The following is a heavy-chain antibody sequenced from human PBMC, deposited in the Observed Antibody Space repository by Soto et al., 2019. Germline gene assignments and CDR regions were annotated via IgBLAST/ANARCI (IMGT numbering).Heavy chain of an antibody. CDR3: AATLIAAAGTGHYYGMDV. J-gene: IGHJ6*02. D-gene: IGHD6-13*01. Sequence: SVKVSCKASGFTFTSSAVQWVRQARGQRLEWIGWTVVGSGNTNYAQKFQERVTITRDMSTTTAYMELSSLRSEDTAVYYCAATLIAAAGTGHYYGMDVWGQGTTVTVSS. V-gene: IGHV1-58*01. CDR2: TVVGSGNT. CDR1: GFTFTSSA.